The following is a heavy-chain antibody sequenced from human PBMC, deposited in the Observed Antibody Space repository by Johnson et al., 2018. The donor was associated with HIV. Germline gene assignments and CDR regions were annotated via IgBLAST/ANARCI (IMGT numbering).Heavy chain of an antibody. CDR1: GFTFSSYA. CDR3: ARDEAAVRMVANDAFDI. V-gene: IGHV3-30*04. D-gene: IGHD6-13*01. Sequence: QVQLVESGGGVVQPGRSLRLSCAASGFTFSSYAMHWVRQAPGKGLEWVAVISYDGNNKYYADSVKGRFTISRDNSKNTLYLQMNSLRVDDTAVYFCARDEAAVRMVANDAFDIWGQGTMVTVSS. CDR2: ISYDGNNK. J-gene: IGHJ3*02.